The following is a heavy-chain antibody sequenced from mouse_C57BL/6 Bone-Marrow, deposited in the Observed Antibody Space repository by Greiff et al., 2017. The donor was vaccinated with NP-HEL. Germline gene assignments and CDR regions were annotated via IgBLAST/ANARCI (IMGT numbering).Heavy chain of an antibody. V-gene: IGHV5-6*02. D-gene: IGHD2-1*01. J-gene: IGHJ2*01. CDR1: GFTFSSYG. CDR2: ISSGGSYT. CDR3: ARRYYGKFYFDY. Sequence: EVKLVESGGDLVKPRGSLKLSCAASGFTFSSYGMSWVRQTPDKRLEWVATISSGGSYTYYPDSVKGRFTIARDNAKNTLYLQMSSLKSEDTAMYYCARRYYGKFYFDYWGQGTTLTVSS.